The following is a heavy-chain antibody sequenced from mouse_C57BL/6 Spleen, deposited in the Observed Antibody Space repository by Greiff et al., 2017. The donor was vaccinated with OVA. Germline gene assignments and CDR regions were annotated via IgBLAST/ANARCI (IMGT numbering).Heavy chain of an antibody. Sequence: EVKVVESGGGLVKPGGSLKLSCAASGFTFSDYGMHWVRQAPEKGLEWVAYISGGSSTIYYADTVKGRFTISRDNAKNTLFLQMTSLRSEDTAMYYCAGGGYEFAYWGQGTLVTVSA. V-gene: IGHV5-17*01. CDR1: GFTFSDYG. CDR2: ISGGSSTI. CDR3: AGGGYEFAY. D-gene: IGHD2-2*01. J-gene: IGHJ3*01.